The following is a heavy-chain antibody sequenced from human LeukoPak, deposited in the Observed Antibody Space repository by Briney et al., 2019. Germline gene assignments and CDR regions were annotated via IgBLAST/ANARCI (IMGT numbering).Heavy chain of an antibody. V-gene: IGHV3-11*04. D-gene: IGHD3-10*01. CDR2: ISSSGSNI. CDR1: GFTFSDYY. Sequence: GGSLRLSCTASGFTFSDYYMSWIRQAPGKGLEWVSNISSSGSNIYYADSVKGRFTISRDNAKNSLYLQMNSLRAEDTAIYYCARAMDYYYYYYIDVWGKGTTVTVSS. CDR3: ARAMDYYYYYYIDV. J-gene: IGHJ6*03.